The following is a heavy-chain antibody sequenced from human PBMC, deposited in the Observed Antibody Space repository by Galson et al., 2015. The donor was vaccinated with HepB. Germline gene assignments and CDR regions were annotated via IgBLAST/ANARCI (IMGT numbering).Heavy chain of an antibody. CDR1: GFTVSSNY. CDR2: IYSGGST. D-gene: IGHD3-16*01. Sequence: LRLSCAASGFTVSSNYMSWVRQAPGKGLEWVSVIYSGGSTYYADSVKGRFTISRDNSKNTLYLQMNSLRAEDTAVYYCARVGGRWSMYFDYWGQGTLVTVSS. CDR3: ARVGGRWSMYFDY. V-gene: IGHV3-53*01. J-gene: IGHJ4*02.